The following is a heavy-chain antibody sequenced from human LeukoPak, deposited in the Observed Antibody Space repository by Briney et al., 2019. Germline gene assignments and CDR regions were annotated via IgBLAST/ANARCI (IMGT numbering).Heavy chain of an antibody. J-gene: IGHJ3*02. D-gene: IGHD6-13*01. Sequence: GGSLRLSCAASGFTFSSYSMNWVRQAPGKGLEYVSAISSNGGSTYYANSVKGRFTISRDNSKNTLYLQMGSLRAEDMAVYYCARGGIAAAVLDIWGQGTMVTVSS. CDR2: ISSNGGST. V-gene: IGHV3-64*01. CDR3: ARGGIAAAVLDI. CDR1: GFTFSSYS.